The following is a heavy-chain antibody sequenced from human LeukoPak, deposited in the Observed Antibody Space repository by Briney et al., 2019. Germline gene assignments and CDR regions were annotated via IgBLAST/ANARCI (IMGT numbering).Heavy chain of an antibody. CDR3: ASSIRTDS. CDR1: GFTFSNYA. D-gene: IGHD1-14*01. CDR2: ISYDGSNK. Sequence: GGSLRLSCAASGFTFSNYAMHWVRQAPGKGLEWVAVISYDGSNKYYADSVKGRFTISRDNSKNTLYLHMNSLRAEDTAVYYCASSIRTDSWGQGTLVTVSS. J-gene: IGHJ5*01. V-gene: IGHV3-30-3*01.